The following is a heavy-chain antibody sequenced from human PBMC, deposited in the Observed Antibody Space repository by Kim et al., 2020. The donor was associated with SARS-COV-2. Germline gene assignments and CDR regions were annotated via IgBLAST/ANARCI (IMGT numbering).Heavy chain of an antibody. CDR1: GFTFSNAW. V-gene: IGHV3-15*01. D-gene: IGHD5-12*01. CDR2: IKSKTDGGTT. CDR3: TTDLRGGIVALRYY. Sequence: GGSLRLSCAASGFTFSNAWMSWVRQAPGKGLEWVGRIKSKTDGGTTDYAAPVKGRFTISRDDSKNTLYLQMNSLKTEDTAVYYCTTDLRGGIVALRYYWGQGTLVTVSS. J-gene: IGHJ4*02.